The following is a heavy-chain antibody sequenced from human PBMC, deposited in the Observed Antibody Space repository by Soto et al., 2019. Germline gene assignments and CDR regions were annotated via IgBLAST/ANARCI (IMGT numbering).Heavy chain of an antibody. Sequence: GGCLRLACTASGVTFGDDAMSWFRQAPGKGLEWVGFIRSKAYGGTTEYAASVKGRFTISRDDSKSIAYLQMNSLKTEDTAVYYCTRDYYNNYVAYCGQGTLVTVSS. J-gene: IGHJ4*02. CDR1: GVTFGDDA. D-gene: IGHD3-9*01. CDR2: IRSKAYGGTT. V-gene: IGHV3-49*03. CDR3: TRDYYNNYVAY.